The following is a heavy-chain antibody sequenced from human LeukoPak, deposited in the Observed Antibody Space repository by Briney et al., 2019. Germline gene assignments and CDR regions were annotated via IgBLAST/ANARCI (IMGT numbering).Heavy chain of an antibody. D-gene: IGHD2-21*02. CDR1: GFTFSSYG. CDR3: ARDPCGGDCYAFDI. J-gene: IGHJ3*02. Sequence: PGGSLRLSCAASGFTFSSYGMHWVRQAPGKGLEWVAVISYDGSNKYYADSVKGRFTISRDNSKNTLYLQMNSLRAGDTAVYYCARDPCGGDCYAFDIWGRGTMVTVSS. CDR2: ISYDGSNK. V-gene: IGHV3-30*03.